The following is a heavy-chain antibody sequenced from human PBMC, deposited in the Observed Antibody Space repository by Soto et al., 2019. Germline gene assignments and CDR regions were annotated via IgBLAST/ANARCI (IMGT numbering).Heavy chain of an antibody. Sequence: PGGSLRLSCAASGFNFNIYAMSWFRQAPGRGLECVSGISGNGGVAYYADSVKGRFTISRDNSKNTLNLQMNGLRAEDTAVYFCARDDARYDVLTAFYFDQLGQGTPVTVSS. J-gene: IGHJ4*02. V-gene: IGHV3-23*01. CDR3: ARDDARYDVLTAFYFDQ. CDR2: ISGNGGVA. CDR1: GFNFNIYA. D-gene: IGHD3-9*01.